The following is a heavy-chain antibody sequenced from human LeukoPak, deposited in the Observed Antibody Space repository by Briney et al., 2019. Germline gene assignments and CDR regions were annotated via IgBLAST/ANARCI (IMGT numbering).Heavy chain of an antibody. D-gene: IGHD3-10*01. CDR1: GFTVSSNY. V-gene: IGHV3-49*04. Sequence: PGGSLRLSCAASGFTVSSNYMSRVRQAPGKGLEWVGFIRSKAYGGTTEYAASVKGRFTISRDDSKSIAYLQMNSLKTEDKAVYYCTRALRITMVRGVIISTDAFDIWGQGTMVTVSS. J-gene: IGHJ3*02. CDR2: IRSKAYGGTT. CDR3: TRALRITMVRGVIISTDAFDI.